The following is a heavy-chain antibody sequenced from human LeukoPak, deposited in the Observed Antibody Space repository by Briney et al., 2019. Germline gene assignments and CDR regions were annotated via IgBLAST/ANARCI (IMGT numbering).Heavy chain of an antibody. D-gene: IGHD3-22*01. V-gene: IGHV3-23*01. J-gene: IGHJ4*02. CDR3: AKDLRYYSSGYYPFDY. CDR1: GFTFSSYA. Sequence: GGSLRLSCAASGFTFSSYAMSWVRQAPGKGLAGVSAISGSGGSTYYADSVKGRFTISRDNSKNTLYLQMNSLRAEDTAVYYCAKDLRYYSSGYYPFDYWGQGTLVTVSS. CDR2: ISGSGGST.